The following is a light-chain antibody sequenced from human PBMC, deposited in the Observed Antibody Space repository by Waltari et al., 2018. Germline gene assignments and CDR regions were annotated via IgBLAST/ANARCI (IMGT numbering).Light chain of an antibody. Sequence: EIVLTQSPGTLSLSPGERATLSCRASQSVSSSYLAWYQQKPGQPPRLLIYGASSRATGITDRFSGSGSGTDFTLTISRLEPEDFAVYYCQQYGSSPPVTFGQGTRLDIK. CDR2: GAS. J-gene: IGKJ5*01. CDR3: QQYGSSPPVT. V-gene: IGKV3-20*01. CDR1: QSVSSSY.